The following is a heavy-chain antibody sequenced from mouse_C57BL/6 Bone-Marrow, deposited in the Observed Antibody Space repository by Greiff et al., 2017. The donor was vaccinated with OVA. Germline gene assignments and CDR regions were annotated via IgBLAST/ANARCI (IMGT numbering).Heavy chain of an antibody. CDR1: GFSLTSYG. CDR3: STPGFYYYGSSGPWYFDV. Sequence: VKLMESGPGLVAPSQSLSITCTVSGFSLTSYGVSWVRQPPGKGLEWLGVIWGDGSTNYHSALISRLSISKDNSKSQVFLKLNSLQTDDTATYYCSTPGFYYYGSSGPWYFDVWGTGTTVTVSS. V-gene: IGHV2-3*01. D-gene: IGHD1-1*01. J-gene: IGHJ1*03. CDR2: IWGDGST.